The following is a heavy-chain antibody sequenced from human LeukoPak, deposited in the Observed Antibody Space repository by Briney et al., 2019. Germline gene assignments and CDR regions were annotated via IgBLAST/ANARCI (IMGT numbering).Heavy chain of an antibody. J-gene: IGHJ5*02. CDR2: IYSGGST. D-gene: IGHD3-3*01. CDR3: ARGSGYWFDP. CDR1: GFTFSDYY. Sequence: GGSPRLSCAASGFTFSDYYMSWVRQAPGKGLEWVSVIYSGGSTYYADSVKGRFTISRDNSKNTLYLQMNSLRAEDTAVYYCARGSGYWFDPWGQGTLVTVSS. V-gene: IGHV3-66*01.